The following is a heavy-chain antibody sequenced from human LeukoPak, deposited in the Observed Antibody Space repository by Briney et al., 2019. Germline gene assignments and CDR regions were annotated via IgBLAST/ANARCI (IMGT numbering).Heavy chain of an antibody. D-gene: IGHD5-18*01. J-gene: IGHJ4*02. CDR1: GGSTSSYY. V-gene: IGHV4-59*01. Sequence: SETLSLTCTVSGGSTSSYYWSWIRQPPGKGLEWIGYIYYSGSTNYNPSLKSRVTISVDTSKNQFSLKLSSVTAADTAVYYCAGRGYSSAFDYWGQGTLVTVSS. CDR2: IYYSGST. CDR3: AGRGYSSAFDY.